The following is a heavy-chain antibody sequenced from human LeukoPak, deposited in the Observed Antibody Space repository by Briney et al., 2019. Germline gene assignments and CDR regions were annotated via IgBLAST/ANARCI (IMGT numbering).Heavy chain of an antibody. J-gene: IGHJ6*02. CDR2: ISYDGGNK. D-gene: IGHD2-2*01. V-gene: IGHV3-30*18. CDR1: GFTFSRYG. CDR3: AKGEGYCITTSCSIYSYGMDL. Sequence: GGSLRLSCAASGFTFSRYGMHWVRQAPGKGLEWVAVISYDGGNKYYADSVKGRFTISRDNSKNTLYLQMNSLRAEDTAVYYCAKGEGYCITTSCSIYSYGMDLWGQGATVTVSS.